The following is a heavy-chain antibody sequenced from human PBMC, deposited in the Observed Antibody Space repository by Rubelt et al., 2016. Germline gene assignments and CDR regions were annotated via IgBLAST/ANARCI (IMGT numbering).Heavy chain of an antibody. CDR3: ARGLLEWLPFDY. V-gene: IGHV4-34*01. CDR1: GGSFSGYY. Sequence: QVQLQQWGAGLLKPSETLSLTCAVYGGSFSGYYWSWIRQPPGKGLEWIGEINHSGSTNYNPSLKGRVTISVDTSKNQFSLKLSSVTAADTAVYYCARGLLEWLPFDYWGQGTLVTVSS. J-gene: IGHJ4*02. CDR2: INHSGST. D-gene: IGHD3-3*01.